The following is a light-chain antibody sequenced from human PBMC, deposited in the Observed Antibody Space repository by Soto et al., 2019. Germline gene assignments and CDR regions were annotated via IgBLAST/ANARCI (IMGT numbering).Light chain of an antibody. CDR3: QQSNNWPQT. Sequence: DIRMTQSPSSVSASVGDRVTITCRASQGISTWLAWYQQKPGKAPRLLIYSASTLQSGVPSRFSGSGSGTEFTLTISSLQSEDFAVYYCQQSNNWPQTFGQGTKVDI. J-gene: IGKJ1*01. CDR2: SAS. CDR1: QGISTW. V-gene: IGKV1-12*01.